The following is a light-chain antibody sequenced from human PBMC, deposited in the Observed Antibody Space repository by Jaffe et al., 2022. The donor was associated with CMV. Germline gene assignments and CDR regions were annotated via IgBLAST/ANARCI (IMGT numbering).Light chain of an antibody. Sequence: QSALTQPASVSGSPGQSITISCTGTSTDVGAWQHVSWYQQHPDKAPKLIIYGDGNRPSGVSTRFSGSKSGNTASLTISGLQAEDEADYYCSSDTTSTTYVFGSGTKVTVL. J-gene: IGLJ1*01. CDR2: GDG. CDR3: SSDTTSTTYV. CDR1: STDVGAWQH. V-gene: IGLV2-14*03.